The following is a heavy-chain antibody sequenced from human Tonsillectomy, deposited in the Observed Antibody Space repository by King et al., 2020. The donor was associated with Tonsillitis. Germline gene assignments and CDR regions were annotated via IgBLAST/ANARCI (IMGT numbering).Heavy chain of an antibody. Sequence: QLQESGPGLVKPSETLSLTCTVSGGSISSYYWSWIRQPPGKGLEWIGYIYYSGSTNYNPSLKSRVTISVDTSKNQFSLKLSSVTAADTAVYYCAAADYYDSSGYLDYWRQGTLVTVSS. V-gene: IGHV4-59*01. CDR2: IYYSGST. D-gene: IGHD3-22*01. CDR3: AAADYYDSSGYLDY. CDR1: GGSISSYY. J-gene: IGHJ4*02.